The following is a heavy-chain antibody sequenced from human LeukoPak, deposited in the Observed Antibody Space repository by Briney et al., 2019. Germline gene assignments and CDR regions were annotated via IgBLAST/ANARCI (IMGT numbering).Heavy chain of an antibody. V-gene: IGHV1-2*02. Sequence: ASEKVSCKASGYTFTGYYMHWVRQAPGQGLEWMGWINPNSGGTYCAQKFQGRVTMTRDTSISTAYMELSRLRSDDTAVFYCARVLQSSGKLDYWGQGILVTVSS. J-gene: IGHJ4*02. D-gene: IGHD4-23*01. CDR3: ARVLQSSGKLDY. CDR2: INPNSGGT. CDR1: GYTFTGYY.